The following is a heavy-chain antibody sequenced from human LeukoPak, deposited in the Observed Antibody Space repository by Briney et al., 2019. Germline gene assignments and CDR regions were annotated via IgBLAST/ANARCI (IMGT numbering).Heavy chain of an antibody. Sequence: SETLSLTCTVSGVDIYSSTYYWAWIRQPPGKGLEFIGSIYYNEDTYSNPSLKSRLTISVDTSTNQCSLRLNSVTAADTAVYFCXRQLAAGNDAFDIWGQGTMVTVSS. CDR1: GVDIYSSTYY. V-gene: IGHV4-39*01. CDR2: IYYNEDT. D-gene: IGHD2-15*01. J-gene: IGHJ3*02. CDR3: XRQLAAGNDAFDI.